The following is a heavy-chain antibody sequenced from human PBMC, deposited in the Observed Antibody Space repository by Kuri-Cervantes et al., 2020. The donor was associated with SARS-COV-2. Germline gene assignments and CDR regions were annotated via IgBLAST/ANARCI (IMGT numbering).Heavy chain of an antibody. J-gene: IGHJ5*02. CDR2: IYSGGST. CDR1: GFTVSSNY. D-gene: IGHD1-1*01. CDR3: ARVAKSGWNANNWFDP. Sequence: GGSLRLSCAASGFTVSSNYMSWVRQAPGKGLEWVSVIYSGGSTYYADSVKGRFTISRDNSKNTLYLQMNSLRAEDTAVYYCARVAKSGWNANNWFDPWGQGTLGTVSS. V-gene: IGHV3-66*01.